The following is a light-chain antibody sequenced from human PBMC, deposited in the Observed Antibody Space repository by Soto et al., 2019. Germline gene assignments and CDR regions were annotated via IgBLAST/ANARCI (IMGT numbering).Light chain of an antibody. Sequence: DIQMTQSPSSLSASVGDRVTITCRASQSIDRYLNWYQQKPGTAPKLLISGASSLRSGVPSRFSGSGSGTDFTLTINSLRPEDLATYYCQQGSRTLTFGGGTKVEIK. CDR3: QQGSRTLT. CDR2: GAS. V-gene: IGKV1-39*01. J-gene: IGKJ4*01. CDR1: QSIDRY.